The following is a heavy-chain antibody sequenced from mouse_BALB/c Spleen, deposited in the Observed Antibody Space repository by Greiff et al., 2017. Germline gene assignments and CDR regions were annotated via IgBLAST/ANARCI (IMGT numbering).Heavy chain of an antibody. J-gene: IGHJ3*01. D-gene: IGHD1-1*02. CDR1: GYTFPSYW. Sequence: VQLQQSGAELAKPGASVKMSCKASGYTFPSYWMHWVKQRPGQGLEWIGYINPSTGYTEYNQKFKDKATLTADKSSSTAYMQLSSLTSEDSAVYYCARTMEEAWFAYWGQGTLVTVSA. V-gene: IGHV1-7*01. CDR2: INPSTGYT. CDR3: ARTMEEAWFAY.